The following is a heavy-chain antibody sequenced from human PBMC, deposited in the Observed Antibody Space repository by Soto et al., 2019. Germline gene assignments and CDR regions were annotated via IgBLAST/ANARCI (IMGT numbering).Heavy chain of an antibody. CDR2: IYPGDSDT. J-gene: IGHJ4*02. D-gene: IGHD3-16*01. Sequence: PGESLKISCKGSGYSFTSYWIGWVRQMPGKGLEWMGIIYPGDSDTRYSPSFQGRFTISRDISKSTLYLQMHSLRDEDTAVYYCTKDVRPDGFWDFDHWGLGTLVTVSS. V-gene: IGHV5-51*01. CDR1: GYSFTSYW. CDR3: TKDVRPDGFWDFDH.